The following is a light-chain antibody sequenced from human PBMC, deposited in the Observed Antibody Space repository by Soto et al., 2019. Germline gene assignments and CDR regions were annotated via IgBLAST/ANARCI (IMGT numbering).Light chain of an antibody. CDR1: QIISSSY. V-gene: IGKV3-20*01. CDR3: QQYGDSPFT. J-gene: IGKJ3*01. CDR2: GES. Sequence: EIVLTQSPGTLSLSPGERATLSCRASQIISSSYLAWYQQKPGQAPRLLIYGESSRATGIPDRFSGSGSGTDFTLTIGRLESEDCAVYYCQQYGDSPFTFGPGTKVDIK.